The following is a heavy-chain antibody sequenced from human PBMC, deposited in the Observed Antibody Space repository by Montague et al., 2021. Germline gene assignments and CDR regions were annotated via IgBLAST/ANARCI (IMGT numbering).Heavy chain of an antibody. CDR1: GFTFSSYW. V-gene: IGHV3-7*01. CDR2: IGDDGVET. CDR3: GVSPRRGGMDV. J-gene: IGHJ6*03. Sequence: RISWDASGFTFSSYWMSWVRQAPGKGLEWVANIGDDGVETYYVDSVKGRFTVSRDNAKSSLYLQMNSLRAEDTAVYYCGVSPRRGGMDVWGKGTTVTVSS.